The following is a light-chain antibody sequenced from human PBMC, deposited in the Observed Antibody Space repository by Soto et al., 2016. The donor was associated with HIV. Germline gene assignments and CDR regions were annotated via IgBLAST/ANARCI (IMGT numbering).Light chain of an antibody. J-gene: IGLJ3*02. V-gene: IGLV3-21*03. CDR3: QVWDSSSDQV. CDR1: NIGIKS. Sequence: SYVLTQSPSVSVAPGKTARIPCGGNNIGIKSVHWYQRKPGQAPVLVVYDDSDRPSGIPERFSGSNSANTATLTISRVEAGDEADYYCQVWDSSSDQVFGGGTKLTVL. CDR2: DDS.